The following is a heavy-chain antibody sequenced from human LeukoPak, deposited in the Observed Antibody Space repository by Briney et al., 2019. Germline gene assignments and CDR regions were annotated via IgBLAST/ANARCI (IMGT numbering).Heavy chain of an antibody. J-gene: IGHJ3*02. D-gene: IGHD3-10*01. Sequence: GGSLRLSCAASGFTFSSYSMNWVRQAPGKGLEWVSSISSSGTYVYYADSVKGRFTISRDNAKNSLYLQMNSLRAEDTAVYYCARGDYYDSGTSFIDAFDIWGQGTMVTVSS. CDR3: ARGDYYDSGTSFIDAFDI. CDR1: GFTFSSYS. CDR2: ISSSGTYV. V-gene: IGHV3-21*01.